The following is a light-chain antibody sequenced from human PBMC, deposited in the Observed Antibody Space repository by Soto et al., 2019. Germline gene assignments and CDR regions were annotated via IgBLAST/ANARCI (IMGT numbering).Light chain of an antibody. CDR1: SSNIGSNY. CDR3: AAWDDSLRGPV. J-gene: IGLJ2*01. V-gene: IGLV1-47*01. CDR2: KND. Sequence: QSVLTQPPSASGTPGQRVTISCSGSSSNIGSNYLYWYQQLPGTAPKLLIYKNDQRPSGVPDRFSGSKSGTSASLAISGLQSDDEADYYCAAWDDSLRGPVFGGGTKLTVL.